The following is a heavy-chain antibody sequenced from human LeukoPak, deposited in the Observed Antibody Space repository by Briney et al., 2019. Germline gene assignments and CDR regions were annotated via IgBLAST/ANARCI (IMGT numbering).Heavy chain of an antibody. CDR3: ARDLFVDYVWGSYRSIYDY. CDR1: GYTFTGYY. V-gene: IGHV1-2*02. CDR2: INPNSGGT. Sequence: ASVKVSCKASGYTFTGYYMHWVRQAPGQGLEWMGWINPNSGGTNYAQKLQGRVTMTTDTSTSTAYMELRSLRSDDTAVYYCARDLFVDYVWGSYRSIYDYWGQGTLVTVSS. D-gene: IGHD3-16*02. J-gene: IGHJ4*02.